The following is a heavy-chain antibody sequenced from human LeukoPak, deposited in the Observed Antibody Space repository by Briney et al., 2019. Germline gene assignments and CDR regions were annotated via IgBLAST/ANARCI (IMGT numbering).Heavy chain of an antibody. Sequence: PGGSLRLSCAASGFTFSSSAMSWVRQAPGKGLEWVAVISYDGSNKYYADSVKGRFTISRDNSKNTLYLQMNSLRAEDTAVYYCVKDASWMGEYYFDYWGQGTLVTVSS. J-gene: IGHJ4*02. CDR1: GFTFSSSA. D-gene: IGHD3-16*01. CDR3: VKDASWMGEYYFDY. V-gene: IGHV3-30*18. CDR2: ISYDGSNK.